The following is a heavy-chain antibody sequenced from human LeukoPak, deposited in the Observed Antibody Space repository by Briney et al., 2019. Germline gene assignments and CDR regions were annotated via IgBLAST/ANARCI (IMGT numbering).Heavy chain of an antibody. D-gene: IGHD1-26*01. CDR2: IYTSGTTT. Sequence: SETLSLTCTVSDDPINSGVYYWNWIRQPAGKGLEWIGHIYTSGTTTNSNPSLKSRVAISLDTSKNHFSLKLSSVTAADTAVYYCARAKKRSGRSRNFYLDVWGKGTSVTVSS. V-gene: IGHV4-61*09. J-gene: IGHJ6*03. CDR3: ARAKKRSGRSRNFYLDV. CDR1: DDPINSGVYY.